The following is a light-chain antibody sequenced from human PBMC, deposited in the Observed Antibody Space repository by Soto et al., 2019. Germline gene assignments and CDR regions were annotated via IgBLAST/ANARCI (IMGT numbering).Light chain of an antibody. CDR3: CSYAGSSTYV. Sequence: QSALTTPASVAGSPGKSITIARTCTSSDVGSYNLVSWYQQHPGKAPKLMIYEGSKRPSGVSHRFSGSKSGNTASLTISGLQAEDEADYYCCSYAGSSTYVFGTGTKVTVL. V-gene: IGLV2-23*01. CDR1: SSDVGSYNL. J-gene: IGLJ1*01. CDR2: EGS.